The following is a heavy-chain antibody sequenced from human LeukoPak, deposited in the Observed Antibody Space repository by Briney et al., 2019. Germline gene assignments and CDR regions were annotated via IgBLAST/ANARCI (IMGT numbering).Heavy chain of an antibody. J-gene: IGHJ6*02. D-gene: IGHD1-26*01. Sequence: QTGGSLRLSCAASGSTFSSYWMSWVRQAPGKGLEWVANIKQDGSEKYYVDSVKGRFTISRDNAKNSLYLQMNSLRAEDTAVYYCARPYIVGAAKAGMDVWGQGTTVTVSS. CDR3: ARPYIVGAAKAGMDV. CDR2: IKQDGSEK. CDR1: GSTFSSYW. V-gene: IGHV3-7*01.